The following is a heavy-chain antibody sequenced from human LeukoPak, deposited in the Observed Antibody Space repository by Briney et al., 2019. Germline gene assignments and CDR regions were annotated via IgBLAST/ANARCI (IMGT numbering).Heavy chain of an antibody. D-gene: IGHD2-21*02. CDR3: ARGRGLSEKRHGDLLYYYHAMDV. CDR2: IRSKTNRYAT. CDR1: GFTFSDSA. Sequence: GGSLRLSCAASGFTFSDSAMHWVRQASGKGLEWVGRIRSKTNRYATAYAASVKGRFTISRDDSKNTAYLQMNNLSPEDTAVYYCARGRGLSEKRHGDLLYYYHAMDVWGQGTTVTVSS. V-gene: IGHV3-73*01. J-gene: IGHJ6*02.